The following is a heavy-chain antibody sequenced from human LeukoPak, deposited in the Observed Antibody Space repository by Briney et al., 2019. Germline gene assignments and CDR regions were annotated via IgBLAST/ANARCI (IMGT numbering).Heavy chain of an antibody. V-gene: IGHV3-30*18. CDR3: AKPNYEFWSGLRDF. CDR2: ISYDGSNK. D-gene: IGHD3-3*01. CDR1: GFTFSSYG. J-gene: IGHJ4*02. Sequence: GRSLRLSCAASGFTFSSYGMHWVRQAPGKGLEWVAVISYDGSNKYYADSVKGRFTISRDNSKNTLYLQMNSLRAEDTAVYYCAKPNYEFWSGLRDFWAEGPLDSVSS.